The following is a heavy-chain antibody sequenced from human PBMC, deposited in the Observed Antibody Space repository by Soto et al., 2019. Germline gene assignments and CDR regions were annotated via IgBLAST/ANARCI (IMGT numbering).Heavy chain of an antibody. D-gene: IGHD4-17*01. CDR3: ATRTVTDFDY. Sequence: QVQLQESGPGLVKPSGTLSLTCAVSGGSISSSNWWSWVRQPPGKGLEWIGEICHSGSTNNNPSHKSRVTISVDKTKHQFSLKQSSVTAANTAVYYSATRTVTDFDYLGQGTLVTVSS. V-gene: IGHV4-4*02. J-gene: IGHJ4*02. CDR2: ICHSGST. CDR1: GGSISSSNW.